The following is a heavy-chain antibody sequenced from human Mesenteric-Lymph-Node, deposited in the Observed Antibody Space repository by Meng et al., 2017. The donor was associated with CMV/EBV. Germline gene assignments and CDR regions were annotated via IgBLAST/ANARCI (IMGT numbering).Heavy chain of an antibody. D-gene: IGHD3-22*01. CDR2: IDHSGST. CDR1: GGSFIGYY. CDR3: ARAPFYYDASGYALDY. V-gene: IGHV4-34*01. J-gene: IGHJ4*01. Sequence: GGSFIGYYWSCIRQSPGKGLEWIGEIDHSGSTSYNPSLTRRITMSVDTSRTQFSLTLNSVTAADTAVYYCARAPFYYDASGYALDYWGQGTLVTVSS.